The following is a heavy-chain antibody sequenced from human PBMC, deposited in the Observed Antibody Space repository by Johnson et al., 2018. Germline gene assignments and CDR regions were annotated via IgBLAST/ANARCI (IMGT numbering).Heavy chain of an antibody. D-gene: IGHD2-2*01. J-gene: IGHJ6*02. CDR2: IYYSGST. V-gene: IGHV4-59*01. CDR1: GGSISSYY. CDR3: ARVGGMYQLLWYYYGMDV. Sequence: QVQLQESGPGLVKPSETXSLTCTVSGGSISSYYWSWIRQPPGKGLEWIGYIYYSGSTNYNPSLTRRVTISVDTSKNQFSLKLSSVTAAATAGYYWARVGGMYQLLWYYYGMDVWGQGTTVTVSS.